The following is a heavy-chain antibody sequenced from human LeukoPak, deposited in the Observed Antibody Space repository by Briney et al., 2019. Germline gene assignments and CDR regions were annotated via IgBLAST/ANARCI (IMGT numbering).Heavy chain of an antibody. CDR2: ISGSGGST. CDR3: AKDQEWRGYYDSSGYLFDY. J-gene: IGHJ4*02. V-gene: IGHV3-23*01. D-gene: IGHD3-22*01. Sequence: GGSLRLSCAASGFTFSSYAMSWVRQAPGKGREWVSAISGSGGSTYYADSVKGRFTISRDNSKNTLYLQVNSLRAEDTAVYYCAKDQEWRGYYDSSGYLFDYWGQGTLVTVSS. CDR1: GFTFSSYA.